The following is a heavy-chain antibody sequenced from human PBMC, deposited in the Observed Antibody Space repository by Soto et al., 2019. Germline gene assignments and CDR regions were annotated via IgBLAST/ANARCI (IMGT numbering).Heavy chain of an antibody. J-gene: IGHJ4*02. Sequence: PGESLKISCKGSGSSFSRYWVGWVRQMPGKGLEWMGIIYPGDSDTRYIPSFQGQVTISADKSINTAYLQLSSLKASDTSMYSCTRGGTASDYYFDYWGQGTLVTVSS. CDR2: IYPGDSDT. D-gene: IGHD2-15*01. CDR1: GSSFSRYW. V-gene: IGHV5-51*01. CDR3: TRGGTASDYYFDY.